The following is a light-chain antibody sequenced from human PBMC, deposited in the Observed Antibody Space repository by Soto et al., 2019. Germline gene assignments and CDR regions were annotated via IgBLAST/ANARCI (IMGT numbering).Light chain of an antibody. CDR1: QSISTW. V-gene: IGKV1-5*03. CDR3: QQYNTYPLT. CDR2: KAS. Sequence: DIQMTQSPSTLSASVGDRVTITCRASQSISTWLAWYQQRPGKAPKLLIYKASSLESGVPSRFSGSGSGTEFTLTISSLQPDDFAAYYCQQYNTYPLTFGGGTTVEIK. J-gene: IGKJ4*01.